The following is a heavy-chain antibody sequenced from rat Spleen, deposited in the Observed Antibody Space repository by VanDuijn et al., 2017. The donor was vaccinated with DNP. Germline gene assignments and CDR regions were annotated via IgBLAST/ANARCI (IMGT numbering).Heavy chain of an antibody. V-gene: IGHV5-20*01. Sequence: EVQLVESGGGLVQPGRSIKLSCATSGFTFSNYYMAWVRQAPAKGLEWVASISYDGGSTYYRDSVKGRFTISRDNAKSTLYLQMESLRSEDTATYYCAVQLGVFDYWGQGVMVTVSS. D-gene: IGHD5-1*01. J-gene: IGHJ2*01. CDR1: GFTFSNYY. CDR3: AVQLGVFDY. CDR2: ISYDGGST.